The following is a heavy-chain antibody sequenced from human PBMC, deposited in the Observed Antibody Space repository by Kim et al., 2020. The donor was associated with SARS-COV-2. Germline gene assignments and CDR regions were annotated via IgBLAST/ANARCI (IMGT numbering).Heavy chain of an antibody. CDR2: IDWKNEDI. CDR3: AKALEGWHGLVLWDS. J-gene: IGHJ5*01. V-gene: IGHV3-9*01. Sequence: GGSLRLSCTASGFTFDNHAMHWLRQGPGKGLEWVAGIDWKNEDIAYAESVKGRFIISRDNARGSLFLQMNSLRNDDTAVYYCAKALEGWHGLVLWDSWG. CDR1: GFTFDNHA. D-gene: IGHD3-3*01.